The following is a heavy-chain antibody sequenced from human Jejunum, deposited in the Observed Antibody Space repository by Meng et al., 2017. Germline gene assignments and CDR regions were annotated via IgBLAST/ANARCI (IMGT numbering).Heavy chain of an antibody. CDR3: ARTMTDIYDSSGYSNFDY. Sequence: QVQLHASCPVLLQPSQTLSPTCTLSVRSINGADYYWSWIRQPPGKGREWSGDIFYSGTSHYNPSLKSRVFMSVDTSKNQFSLKLIAVTAADTAVYYCARTMTDIYDSSGYSNFDYWGQGTLVTVSS. CDR1: VRSINGADYY. D-gene: IGHD3-22*01. V-gene: IGHV4-30-4*01. J-gene: IGHJ4*02. CDR2: IFYSGTS.